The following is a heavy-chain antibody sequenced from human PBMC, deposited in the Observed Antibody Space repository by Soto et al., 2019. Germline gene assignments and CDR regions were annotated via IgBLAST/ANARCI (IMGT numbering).Heavy chain of an antibody. J-gene: IGHJ6*02. D-gene: IGHD3-16*01. CDR1: GYSIRTPYY. Sequence: SETLSLTCTVAGYSIRTPYYWAWIRQPPGKGLEWIGSIYYTGSTYYNPSLKSRVTISVDTSKNQFSLKLSSVTTADTAVYFCARGIRGSSYDEGXYGMDVWGQGTTVT. CDR3: ARGIRGSSYDEGXYGMDV. CDR2: IYYTGST. V-gene: IGHV4-38-2*02.